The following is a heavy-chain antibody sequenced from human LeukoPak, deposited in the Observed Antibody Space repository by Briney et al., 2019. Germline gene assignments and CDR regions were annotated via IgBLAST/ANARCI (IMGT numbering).Heavy chain of an antibody. CDR1: GYSFTRYW. J-gene: IGHJ6*03. CDR3: ARLTDGYNSDYYYMDV. D-gene: IGHD5-24*01. V-gene: IGHV5-51*01. Sequence: GESLKISCKGSGYSFTRYWIGWVRQMPGKGLEWMGIIYPADSDTRYSPSFQGQVTISADRSISTAYLQWSSLKASDTAMYYCARLTDGYNSDYYYMDVWGKGTTVTVSS. CDR2: IYPADSDT.